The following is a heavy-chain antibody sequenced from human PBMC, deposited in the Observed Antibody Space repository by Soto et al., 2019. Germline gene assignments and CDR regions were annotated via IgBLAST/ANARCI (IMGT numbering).Heavy chain of an antibody. CDR3: AKSRVFIGAIVTLLDS. CDR2: ISNNGDTA. D-gene: IGHD3-16*02. J-gene: IGHJ4*02. CDR1: GFTCSAYA. V-gene: IGHV3-23*01. Sequence: GGSLRLSCATSGFTCSAYAMVWVRQAAEKGLEWVASISNNGDTAYYADSVKGRFTISRGNSENTLYLQMNGLRADDTALYFCAKSRVFIGAIVTLLDSWGQGTQVTVSS.